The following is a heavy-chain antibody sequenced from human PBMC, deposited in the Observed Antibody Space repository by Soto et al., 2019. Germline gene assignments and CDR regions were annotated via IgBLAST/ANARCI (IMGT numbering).Heavy chain of an antibody. CDR2: IYPGDSDT. J-gene: IGHJ3*02. D-gene: IGHD3-3*01. V-gene: IGHV5-51*01. Sequence: PGESLKISCKGSGYSFTSYWIGWVRQMPGKGLEWMGIIYPGDSDTRYSPSFQGQVTISADKSISTAYLQWSSLKASDTAMYYCARTALNDFWSGYRAFDIWGQGTMVTV. CDR1: GYSFTSYW. CDR3: ARTALNDFWSGYRAFDI.